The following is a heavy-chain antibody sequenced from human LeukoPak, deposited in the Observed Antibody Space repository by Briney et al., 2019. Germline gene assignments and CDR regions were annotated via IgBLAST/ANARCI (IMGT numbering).Heavy chain of an antibody. V-gene: IGHV3-48*03. D-gene: IGHD6-19*01. CDR2: ISSSGSTI. J-gene: IGHJ4*02. CDR1: GFTFSSYE. Sequence: PGGSLRLSCAASGFTFSSYEMNWVRQAPGKGLEWVSYISSSGSTIYYADSVRGRFTISRDNAKNSLYLQMNSLRAEDTAVYYCARARKPIAVAGSYYFDYWGQGTLVTVSS. CDR3: ARARKPIAVAGSYYFDY.